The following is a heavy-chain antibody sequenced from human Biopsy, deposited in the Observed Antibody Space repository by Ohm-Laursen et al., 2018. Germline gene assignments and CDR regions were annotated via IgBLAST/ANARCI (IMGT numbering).Heavy chain of an antibody. V-gene: IGHV3-23*01. D-gene: IGHD6-25*01. CDR3: ARDGAAGYGLDV. Sequence: SLRLSCAAAGFTFSSYGMSWVRQAPGKGLEWVSAITDSGGSTFYADSVKGRFTISRDNSKNTLYLQMSSLRAEDTAVYYCARDGAAGYGLDVWGQGTTVTVSS. CDR1: GFTFSSYG. J-gene: IGHJ6*02. CDR2: ITDSGGST.